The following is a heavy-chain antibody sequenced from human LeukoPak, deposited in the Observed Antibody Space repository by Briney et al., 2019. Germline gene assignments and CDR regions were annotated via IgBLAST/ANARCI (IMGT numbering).Heavy chain of an antibody. V-gene: IGHV4-59*01. CDR2: IYSSGST. CDR1: GGSISRYY. Sequence: SETLSLSCTVSGGSISRYYWSWIRQPPGKGLEWIGYIYSSGSTNYNPSLKGRVTISIDTSKNQFSLRLSSVTAADTAVYYCARGGSSSDYWGQGTLVTVSS. D-gene: IGHD6-13*01. J-gene: IGHJ4*02. CDR3: ARGGSSSDY.